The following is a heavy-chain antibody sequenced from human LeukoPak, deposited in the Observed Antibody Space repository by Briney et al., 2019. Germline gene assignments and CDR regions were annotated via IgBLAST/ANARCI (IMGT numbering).Heavy chain of an antibody. CDR1: GYTFTNYY. V-gene: IGHV1-46*01. Sequence: GASVKVSCKASGYTFTNYYMHWVRQAPGQGLEWMGIINPSGGSTSYAQKFQGRVTMTRDMSTSTVYMELSSLRSEDTAVYYCARGRPGDYDFDYWGQGTLVTVSS. D-gene: IGHD4-17*01. CDR3: ARGRPGDYDFDY. CDR2: INPSGGST. J-gene: IGHJ4*02.